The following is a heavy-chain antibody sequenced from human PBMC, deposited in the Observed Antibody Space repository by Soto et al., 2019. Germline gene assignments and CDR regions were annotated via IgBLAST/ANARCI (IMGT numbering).Heavy chain of an antibody. D-gene: IGHD3-3*01. CDR1: GGSFSGYY. J-gene: IGHJ4*02. V-gene: IGHV4-34*01. CDR2: ISHSGST. Sequence: PSETLSLTCAVYGGSFSGYYWSWIRQPPGKGLEWIGEISHSGSTNYNPSLKSRVTISVDTSRNQFSLKLTSVTAADTAVYYCASRDYVFWRGKEDYWGQGTLVTVSS. CDR3: ASRDYVFWRGKEDY.